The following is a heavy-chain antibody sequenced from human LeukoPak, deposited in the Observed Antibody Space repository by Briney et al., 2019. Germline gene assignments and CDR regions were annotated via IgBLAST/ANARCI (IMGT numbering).Heavy chain of an antibody. J-gene: IGHJ4*02. CDR3: SSSGVEEWQGLHF. CDR1: GYTLSELS. Sequence: ASVKVSCKVSGYTLSELSMHWVRQSPGKGLEWMRGFDVAETDTIYAQKFQGRVTMTEDTSTDTAYMELNSLSSEDTAVYYCSSSGVEEWQGLHFWGQGTLVTVSS. D-gene: IGHD3-3*01. V-gene: IGHV1-24*01. CDR2: FDVAETDT.